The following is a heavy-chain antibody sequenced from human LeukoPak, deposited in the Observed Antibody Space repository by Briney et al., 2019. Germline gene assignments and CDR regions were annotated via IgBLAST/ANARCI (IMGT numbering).Heavy chain of an antibody. CDR3: ARGGDDIVVVPAALEYFDL. D-gene: IGHD2-2*01. CDR2: ISSSSSYI. CDR1: GITFSSYS. Sequence: GGSLRLSCAASGITFSSYSMNWVRQAPGKGLEWVSSISSSSSYIYYADSVKGRFTISRDNAKNSLYLQMNSLRAEDTAVYYCARGGDDIVVVPAALEYFDLWGRGTLVTVSS. V-gene: IGHV3-21*01. J-gene: IGHJ2*01.